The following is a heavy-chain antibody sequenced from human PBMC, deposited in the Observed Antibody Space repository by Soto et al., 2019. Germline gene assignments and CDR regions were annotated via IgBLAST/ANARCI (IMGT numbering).Heavy chain of an antibody. CDR3: GRGRSGQIVVFY. J-gene: IGHJ4*02. CDR2: IGPQSGVT. CDR1: GYTFTGHY. V-gene: IGHV1-2*02. Sequence: ASVKVSCKASGYTFTGHYIHWVRQAPEQGPEWMGEIGPQSGVTRYAQKLQGRVTMTRDTSITTVYMELKNLRPDDTAVYYCGRGRSGQIVVFYWGQGTPVTGSS. D-gene: IGHD1-26*01.